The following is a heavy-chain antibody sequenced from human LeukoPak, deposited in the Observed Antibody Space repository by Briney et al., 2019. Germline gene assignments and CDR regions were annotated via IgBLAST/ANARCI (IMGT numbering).Heavy chain of an antibody. D-gene: IGHD1-26*01. CDR2: IIPIFGTA. Sequence: ASVKVSCKASGGTFSSSTIRWVRQAPGQGLEWMGGIIPIFGTANYAQKFQGRVTITADESTSTAYMELSSLRSEDTAVYYCASGLVVATTGSYWGQGTLVTVSS. V-gene: IGHV1-69*13. CDR3: ASGLVVATTGSY. CDR1: GGTFSSST. J-gene: IGHJ4*02.